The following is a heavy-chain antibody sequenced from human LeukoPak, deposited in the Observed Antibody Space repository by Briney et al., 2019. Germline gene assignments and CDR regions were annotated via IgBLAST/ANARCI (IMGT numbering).Heavy chain of an antibody. CDR2: INPNSGGT. V-gene: IGHV1-2*02. CDR1: GYTFTGYY. CDR3: ARDIVMVTYWYDP. J-gene: IGHJ5*02. D-gene: IGHD5-18*01. Sequence: ASVKVSCKASGYTFTGYYMHWVRQAPGQGLEWMGWINPNSGGTNYAQKFQGRVTMTRDTSISTAYMELSRLRSDDTAVYYCARDIVMVTYWYDPWGQGTLVTVSS.